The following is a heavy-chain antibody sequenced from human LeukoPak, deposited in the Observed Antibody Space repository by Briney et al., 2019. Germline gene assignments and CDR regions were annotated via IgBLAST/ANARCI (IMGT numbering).Heavy chain of an antibody. CDR2: IYYSGST. CDR1: GGSISSHY. J-gene: IGHJ6*02. V-gene: IGHV4-59*11. CDR3: ARDYSSGWYGTHYYGMDV. Sequence: SETLSLTCTVSGGSISSHYWSWIRQPPGKGLEWIGYIYYSGSTNYNPSLKSRVTISVDTSKNQFSLKLSSVTAADTAVYYCARDYSSGWYGTHYYGMDVWGQGTTVTVSS. D-gene: IGHD6-19*01.